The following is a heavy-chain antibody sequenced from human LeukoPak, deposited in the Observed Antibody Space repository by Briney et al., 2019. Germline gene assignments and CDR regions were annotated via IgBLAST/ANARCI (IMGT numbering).Heavy chain of an antibody. J-gene: IGHJ1*01. Sequence: ASVKVSCKASGYTSTSYYMNWVRQAPGQGLEWMGILNPSGGSATYAQKFQGRVTMTRDTSTSTVYMELSSLRSEDTAVYYCAREWGTAAGTLRAEYFQHWGQGTLVTVSS. CDR3: AREWGTAAGTLRAEYFQH. CDR1: GYTSTSYY. CDR2: LNPSGGSA. V-gene: IGHV1-46*01. D-gene: IGHD6-13*01.